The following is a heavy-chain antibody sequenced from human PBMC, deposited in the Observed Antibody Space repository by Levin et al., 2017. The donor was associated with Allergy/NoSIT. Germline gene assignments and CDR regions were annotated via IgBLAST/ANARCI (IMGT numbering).Heavy chain of an antibody. V-gene: IGHV2-5*02. Sequence: NESGPTLVKPTQTLTLTCTFSGFSLSTSGVGVGWIRQPPGKALEWLALIYWDDDKRYSPSLKSRLTITKDTSKNQVVLTMTNMDPVETAKYYLSHRRVGYGYDVDGDRYNNNWFDPWGQGTLVTVSS. CDR2: IYWDDDK. D-gene: IGHD2-21*02. J-gene: IGHJ5*02. CDR1: GFSLSTSGVG. CDR3: SHRRVGYGYDVDGDRYNNNWFDP.